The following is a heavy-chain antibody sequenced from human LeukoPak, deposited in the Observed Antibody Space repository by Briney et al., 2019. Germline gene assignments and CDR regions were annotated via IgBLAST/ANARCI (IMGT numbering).Heavy chain of an antibody. V-gene: IGHV3-23*01. J-gene: IGHJ4*02. Sequence: PGGSLRLSCVTSGFTFTSYALGWVRQAPGKGLEWVSLVGASGGSRYYGDSVKGRFTVSRDNSKNLVYLEMNSLRAGDTAVYYCAKGGEDSGYNSHFDSWGQGTLVIVSS. CDR2: VGASGGSR. CDR3: AKGGEDSGYNSHFDS. D-gene: IGHD5-24*01. CDR1: GFTFTSYA.